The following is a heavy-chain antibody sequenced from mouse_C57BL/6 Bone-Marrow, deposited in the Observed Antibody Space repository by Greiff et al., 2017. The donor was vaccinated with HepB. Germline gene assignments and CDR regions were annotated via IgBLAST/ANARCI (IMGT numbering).Heavy chain of an antibody. CDR1: GYTFTSYW. CDR3: ARITTVVKWYFDV. J-gene: IGHJ1*03. CDR2: INPSSGYT. D-gene: IGHD1-1*01. Sequence: QVQLQQSGAELAKPGASVKLSCKASGYTFTSYWMHWVKQRPGKGLEWIGDINPSSGYTKYNQKFKDKATLTADKSSSTAYMQLSSLTYEDSAVYYCARITTVVKWYFDVWGTGTTVTVSS. V-gene: IGHV1-7*01.